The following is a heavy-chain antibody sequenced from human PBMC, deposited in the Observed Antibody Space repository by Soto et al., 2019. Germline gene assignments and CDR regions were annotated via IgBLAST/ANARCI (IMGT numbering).Heavy chain of an antibody. V-gene: IGHV3-30*18. D-gene: IGHD3-22*01. CDR1: QFTLMGYD. CDR3: AKDGHYYDSSGYYLIYYYYGMDV. Sequence: GGSQRPSAAASQFTLMGYDIRWFRQHPSPGPPSLAVISYDGSNKYSADSVKGRFTISRDHSKSTLYLQLNSLRVEDTAVYYCAKDGHYYDSSGYYLIYYYYGMDVWGQGTTVTVSS. CDR2: ISYDGSNK. J-gene: IGHJ6*02.